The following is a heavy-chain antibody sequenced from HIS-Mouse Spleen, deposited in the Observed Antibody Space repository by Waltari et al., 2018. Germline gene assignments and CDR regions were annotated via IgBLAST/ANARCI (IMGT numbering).Heavy chain of an antibody. Sequence: QVQLQQWGAGLLKPSETLSLTCAAHGGSLRGQYWSWLRQPPGKGLEWIGEINHSGSTNYNPSLKSRVTISVDTSKNQFSLKLSSVTAADTAVYYCARGKGSSSWYYFDYWGQGTLVTVSS. CDR3: ARGKGSSSWYYFDY. J-gene: IGHJ4*02. CDR2: INHSGST. V-gene: IGHV4-34*01. CDR1: GGSLRGQY. D-gene: IGHD6-13*01.